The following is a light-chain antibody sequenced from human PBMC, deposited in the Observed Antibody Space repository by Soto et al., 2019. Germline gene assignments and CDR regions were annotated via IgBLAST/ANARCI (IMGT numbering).Light chain of an antibody. CDR1: QSVSSSY. Sequence: EIVVTHSPGTLSLSPGERATLSCRASQSVSSSYLAWYQQKPGQAPRLIIYGASDRATGIPDRFSGSGSGTDFTLTISRVEPEDFAVYYCKQYRNSPYTFGQGTKLEIK. CDR2: GAS. J-gene: IGKJ2*01. CDR3: KQYRNSPYT. V-gene: IGKV3-20*01.